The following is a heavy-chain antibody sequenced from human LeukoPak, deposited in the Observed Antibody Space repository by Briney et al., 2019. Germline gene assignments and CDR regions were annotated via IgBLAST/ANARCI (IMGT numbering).Heavy chain of an antibody. V-gene: IGHV1-69*13. CDR3: ARENFRLVATIPD. J-gene: IGHJ4*02. CDR2: IIPIFGTA. D-gene: IGHD5-12*01. Sequence: AASVKVSCKASGGTFSSYAISWVRQAPGQGLEWMGGIIPIFGTANYAQKFQGRVTITADESTSTAYMELSSLRSEDTAVYYCARENFRLVATIPDWGQGTLVTVSS. CDR1: GGTFSSYA.